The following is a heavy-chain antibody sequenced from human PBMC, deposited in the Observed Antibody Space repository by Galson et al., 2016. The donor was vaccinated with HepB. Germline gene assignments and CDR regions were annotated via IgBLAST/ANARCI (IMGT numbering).Heavy chain of an antibody. V-gene: IGHV3-23*01. J-gene: IGHJ4*02. Sequence: SLRLSCAASGFNFSNYAMRWVRQAPGRGLEWVSTISDNSDRTYYADSVKGRFTISRDNSKNTLYLQMNSLRAEYTAVYYCAKDGYWSAVLGGQGTLVTVSS. CDR3: AKDGYWSAVL. D-gene: IGHD3-3*01. CDR2: ISDNSDRT. CDR1: GFNFSNYA.